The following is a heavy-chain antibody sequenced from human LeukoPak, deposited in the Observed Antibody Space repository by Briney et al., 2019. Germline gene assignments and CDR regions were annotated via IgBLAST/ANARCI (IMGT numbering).Heavy chain of an antibody. Sequence: GASVKVSCKASGYTFTSYYMHWVRQAPGQGLEWMGIINPSGGSTSYAQKFQGRVTMTRDMSTSTVYMELSSLRFEDTAVYYCARERLVGWGDDACDIWGQGTMVTVSS. CDR1: GYTFTSYY. D-gene: IGHD3-9*01. CDR2: INPSGGST. V-gene: IGHV1-46*01. J-gene: IGHJ3*02. CDR3: ARERLVGWGDDACDI.